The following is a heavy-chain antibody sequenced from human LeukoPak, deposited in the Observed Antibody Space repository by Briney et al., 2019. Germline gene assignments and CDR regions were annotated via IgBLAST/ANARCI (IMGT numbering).Heavy chain of an antibody. Sequence: GGSLRLSCAASGFTVSTNYMSWVRQAPGKGLEWVSVIYSGGSTYHADSVKGRFTISRDNSKNTLYLQMNSLRAEDTAVYYCARGRPNWYFDLWGRGTLVTVSS. V-gene: IGHV3-53*01. J-gene: IGHJ2*01. CDR3: ARGRPNWYFDL. CDR1: GFTVSTNY. CDR2: IYSGGST.